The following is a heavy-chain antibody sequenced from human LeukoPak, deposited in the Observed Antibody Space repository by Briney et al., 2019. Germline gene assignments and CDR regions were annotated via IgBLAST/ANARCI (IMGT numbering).Heavy chain of an antibody. CDR2: INSDGSST. CDR3: TRSNDFWSGYYGMDV. J-gene: IGHJ6*02. Sequence: GGSLRLSCAASGFTFSSYWMHWVRQAPGKGLVWVSRINSDGSSTNYADSVKGRFTISRDNAKNTLYLQMNSLRAEDTAVYYCTRSNDFWSGYYGMDVWSQGTTVTASS. D-gene: IGHD3-3*01. CDR1: GFTFSSYW. V-gene: IGHV3-74*01.